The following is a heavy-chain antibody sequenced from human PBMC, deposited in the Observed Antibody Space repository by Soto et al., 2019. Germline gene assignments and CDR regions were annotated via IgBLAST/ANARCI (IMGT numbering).Heavy chain of an antibody. D-gene: IGHD2-21*02. CDR3: GRGGDVVLVTAPLDH. CDR2: IIPIFGTA. J-gene: IGHJ5*02. CDR1: GGTFSSYA. V-gene: IGHV1-69*13. Sequence: ASVKVSCKASGGTFSSYAISWVRQAPGQGLEWMGGIIPIFGTANYAQKFQGRVTITADESTSTAYMELSSLRSEDTAVYYCGRGGDVVLVTAPLDHWGQGTLVTVSS.